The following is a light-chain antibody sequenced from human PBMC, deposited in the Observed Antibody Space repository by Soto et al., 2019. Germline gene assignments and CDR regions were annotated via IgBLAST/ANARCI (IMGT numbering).Light chain of an antibody. V-gene: IGKV1-5*01. CDR2: DAS. CDR1: QSVSRW. J-gene: IGKJ1*01. Sequence: DIQMTQSPSTLSASVGDRVTITCRASQSVSRWVAWYQQKPGKAPKVLIWDASSLQRGVPSRFSGSGSGTEFTLTISSLQPDDFASYYCQQYNDYSTWTFDQGTKVEIK. CDR3: QQYNDYSTWT.